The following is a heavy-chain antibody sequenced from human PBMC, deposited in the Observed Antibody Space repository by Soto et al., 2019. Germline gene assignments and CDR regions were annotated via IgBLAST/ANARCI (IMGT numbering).Heavy chain of an antibody. V-gene: IGHV2-26*01. J-gene: IGHJ4*02. CDR3: ARTYSCSYPY. D-gene: IGHD1-26*01. CDR1: GISLSNARMG. CDR2: IFSNDEK. Sequence: QVTLKESGPVLVKPTETLTLTCTVSGISLSNARMGVSWIRQPPEKTLEWLANIFSNDEKSYSTSLKSRLTISKDTSKSPVVITMTNMAPVDTAIYYCARTYSCSYPYCGQGTLVIVSS.